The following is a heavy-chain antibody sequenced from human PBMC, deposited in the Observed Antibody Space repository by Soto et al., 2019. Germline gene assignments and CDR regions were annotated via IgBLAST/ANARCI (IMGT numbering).Heavy chain of an antibody. CDR3: ARERNWKGYYGMDV. D-gene: IGHD1-1*01. Sequence: QVQLQESGPGLVKPSETLSLTCTVSGGSISSYYWSWILQPPGKGLEWIGYIYYSGSTNYNPSLERRVTISVDTSKIHCSLELISVPAADTAVYYCARERNWKGYYGMDVWGPGTTVTVSS. CDR2: IYYSGST. J-gene: IGHJ6*02. CDR1: GGSISSYY. V-gene: IGHV4-59*01.